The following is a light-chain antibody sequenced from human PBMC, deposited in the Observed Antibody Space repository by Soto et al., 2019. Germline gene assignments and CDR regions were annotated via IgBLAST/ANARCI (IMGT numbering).Light chain of an antibody. J-gene: IGKJ1*01. CDR1: QSITSTY. Sequence: EIVFTQSPGTLSLSPGERATLSCKASQSITSTYLARYQQKPGQAPRLLIYGASGRATGIPDRFSGSGSGTDFTLTISRLEPEDFAVYYCQQYGNSRWTFGQGTKVDIK. CDR3: QQYGNSRWT. V-gene: IGKV3-20*01. CDR2: GAS.